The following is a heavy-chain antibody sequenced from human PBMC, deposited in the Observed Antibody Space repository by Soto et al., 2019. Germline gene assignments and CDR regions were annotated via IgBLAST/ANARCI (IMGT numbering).Heavy chain of an antibody. J-gene: IGHJ4*02. CDR1: GFTFSGLY. V-gene: IGHV3-11*01. CDR2: IDRSGVKK. Sequence: QVQLTESGGGLVKPGGSLRLSCAASGFTFSGLYMSWIRQAPGKGLEWVSCIDRSGVKKYYAESVRGRFTISRDNAKNSLYQQMNRLRAEDTAVYYWARDRGAVTGDYFDCWGQGTLVTVSS. D-gene: IGHD6-19*01. CDR3: ARDRGAVTGDYFDC.